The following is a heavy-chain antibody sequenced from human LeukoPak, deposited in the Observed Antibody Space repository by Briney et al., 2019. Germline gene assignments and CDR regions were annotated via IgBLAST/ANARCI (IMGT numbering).Heavy chain of an antibody. CDR2: ISGSGGST. CDR3: AKDPTCQWFGD. Sequence: GGSLRLSCAASGFTFSSYAMSWVRQAPGKGLEWVSAISGSGGSTYYADSVKGRFTISRDNSKNTLYLQMNSLRAEDTAVYYGAKDPTCQWFGDWGQGTLVTVSS. V-gene: IGHV3-23*01. CDR1: GFTFSSYA. D-gene: IGHD3-10*01. J-gene: IGHJ4*02.